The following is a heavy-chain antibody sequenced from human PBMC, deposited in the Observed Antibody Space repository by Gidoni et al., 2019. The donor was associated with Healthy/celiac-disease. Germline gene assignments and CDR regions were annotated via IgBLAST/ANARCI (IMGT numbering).Heavy chain of an antibody. V-gene: IGHV1-69*06. CDR2: IIPLFGTA. CDR3: AREAYGGYYYYYYMDV. D-gene: IGHD4-17*01. J-gene: IGHJ6*03. CDR1: GGTFSSYA. Sequence: QVQLVQSGAEVKKPGSSVKVSCKASGGTFSSYAISWVRPAPGQGLEWMGGIIPLFGTANYAQKFQGRVTITADKSTSTAYMELSSLRSEDTAVYYCAREAYGGYYYYYYMDVWGKGTTVTVSS.